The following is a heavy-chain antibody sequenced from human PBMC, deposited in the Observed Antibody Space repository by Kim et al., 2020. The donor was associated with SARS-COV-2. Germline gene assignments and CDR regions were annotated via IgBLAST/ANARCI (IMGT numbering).Heavy chain of an antibody. J-gene: IGHJ4*02. CDR2: IKSKTDGGTP. V-gene: IGHV3-15*01. Sequence: GGSLRLSCAASGFTFSNAWIRWGRQAPGKGREWVGRIKSKTDGGTPDYAAPVKGRFTISRDDSKNTLYLQMNSLKTEDTAVYYCTALGELLSYFAYWGQGTLVTVSS. CDR1: GFTFSNAW. CDR3: TALGELLSYFAY. D-gene: IGHD1-26*01.